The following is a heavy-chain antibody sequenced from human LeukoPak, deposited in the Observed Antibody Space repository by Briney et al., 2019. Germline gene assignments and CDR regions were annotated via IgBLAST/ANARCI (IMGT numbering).Heavy chain of an antibody. J-gene: IGHJ4*02. CDR1: GYSLSELS. Sequence: ASVKVSCKVSGYSLSELSMHWVRQAPGKGLEWMGGFDPEDGKTINAQKFQGRVTMTEDTSTDTAYMELNNLGSDDTAVYYCAPGLDSSGPGVVDYWGQGTLVTVSS. V-gene: IGHV1-24*01. CDR2: FDPEDGKT. CDR3: APGLDSSGPGVVDY. D-gene: IGHD3-22*01.